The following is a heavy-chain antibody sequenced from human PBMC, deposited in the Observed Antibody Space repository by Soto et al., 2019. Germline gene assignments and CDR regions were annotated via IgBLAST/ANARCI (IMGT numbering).Heavy chain of an antibody. V-gene: IGHV2-5*02. D-gene: IGHD6-13*01. Sequence: QITLEESGPTLVKPTQTLTLSCTFSGFSLITSGVGVGWIRQPPGKALEWLALIYWDDNERYSPSLKSRLTITKDTSKNHVVLTMTNMDPVDTATYYCAHLAAAGNHDYWGQGTLVTVSS. CDR1: GFSLITSGVG. J-gene: IGHJ4*02. CDR2: IYWDDNE. CDR3: AHLAAAGNHDY.